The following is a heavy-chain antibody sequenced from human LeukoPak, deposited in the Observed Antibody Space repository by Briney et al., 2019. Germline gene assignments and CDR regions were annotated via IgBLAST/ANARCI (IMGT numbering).Heavy chain of an antibody. CDR3: ARSRRKLRPRDYYYYMDV. Sequence: ASVKVSCKASGYTFTSYDINWVRQATGQGLEWMGWMNPNSGNTGYAQKFQGRVTMTRNTSISTAYMELSSLRSEDTAVYYCARSRRKLRPRDYYYYMDVWGKGTTVTVSS. J-gene: IGHJ6*03. CDR1: GYTFTSYD. V-gene: IGHV1-8*01. CDR2: MNPNSGNT. D-gene: IGHD4-17*01.